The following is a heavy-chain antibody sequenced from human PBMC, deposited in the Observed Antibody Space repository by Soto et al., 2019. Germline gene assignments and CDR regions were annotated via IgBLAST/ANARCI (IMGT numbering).Heavy chain of an antibody. CDR1: GGTFSSYA. J-gene: IGHJ5*02. Sequence: QVQLVQSGAEVKKPGSSVKVSCKASGGTFSSYAISWVRQAPGQGLEWMGGIIPIFGTANYAQEFQGRVTVTADESTSTAYMELSSLRSEDTAVYYCARVPRDVHWFDPWGQGTLVTVSS. CDR2: IIPIFGTA. CDR3: ARVPRDVHWFDP. V-gene: IGHV1-69*01.